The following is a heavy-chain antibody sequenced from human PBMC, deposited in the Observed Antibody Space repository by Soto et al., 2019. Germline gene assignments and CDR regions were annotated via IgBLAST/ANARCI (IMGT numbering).Heavy chain of an antibody. CDR2: IFHSGST. CDR3: ARDRYYGSGTYYNFYSGMDA. CDR1: GGSINSGDYY. D-gene: IGHD3-10*01. V-gene: IGHV4-30-4*01. J-gene: IGHJ6*04. Sequence: PSETLSLTCTVSGGSINSGDYYWTWFRQPPGNGLEWIGNIFHSGSTYYTPSLQSRVTISLDTSKSHFSLKLSSVTPADTAVYYCARDRYYGSGTYYNFYSGMDAWGKGTTVNVYS.